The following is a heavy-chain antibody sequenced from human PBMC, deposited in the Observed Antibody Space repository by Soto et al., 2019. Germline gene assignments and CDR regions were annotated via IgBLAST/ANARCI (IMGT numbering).Heavy chain of an antibody. Sequence: LVESGGASVQPGGSLSLSCTASGFALSRYWMYWVRQVPGKGPVWVSHITSGGNITPYADSVRGRFTIPRDNSKNTLYLDMHSLTTDDTAVYFCARSLWSPYFYYGLDVWGHGTTVTVSS. J-gene: IGHJ6*02. D-gene: IGHD2-21*01. CDR3: ARSLWSPYFYYGLDV. CDR1: GFALSRYW. CDR2: ITSGGNIT. V-gene: IGHV3-74*01.